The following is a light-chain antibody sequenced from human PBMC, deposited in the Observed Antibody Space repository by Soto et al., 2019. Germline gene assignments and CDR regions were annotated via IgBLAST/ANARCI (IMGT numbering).Light chain of an antibody. V-gene: IGKV3-11*01. CDR1: QSVSSY. CDR2: DAS. Sequence: IVLTQSPGTLSLSPGERATISCRASQSVSSYLAWYQQKPGQAPRLLIYDASNRATGIPARFSGSGSGTDFTLTISRLETEDFAVYECQQRSNWTSTFGQGTRLEI. J-gene: IGKJ5*01. CDR3: QQRSNWTST.